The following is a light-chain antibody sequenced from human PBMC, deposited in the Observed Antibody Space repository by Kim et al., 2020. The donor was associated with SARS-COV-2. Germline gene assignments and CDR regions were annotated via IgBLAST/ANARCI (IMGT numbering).Light chain of an antibody. J-gene: IGLJ3*02. CDR3: CSYAGDYTWV. V-gene: IGLV2-11*03. Sequence: GQSVTISCSGTGSDVAGYDYVSWYQQHPGKVPQLKVYDVNKWPSGVPDRFSGSKSGNTASLTISGLQAEDEGVYYCCSYAGDYTWVFGGGTQLTVL. CDR1: GSDVAGYDY. CDR2: DVN.